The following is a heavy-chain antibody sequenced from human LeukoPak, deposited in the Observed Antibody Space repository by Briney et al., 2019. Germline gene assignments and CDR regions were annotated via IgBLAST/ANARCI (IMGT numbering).Heavy chain of an antibody. CDR1: GGSISSYY. CDR3: ATYYYGSGSPYFFEY. J-gene: IGHJ4*02. D-gene: IGHD3-10*01. V-gene: IGHV4-59*01. CDR2: ISHSGST. Sequence: SETLSLTCTVSGGSISSYYLSWIRQPPRKGLEWIGYISHSGSTNYNPSLKSRVTISVDTSKNQFSLKLSSVTAADTAVYYCATYYYGSGSPYFFEYWGRGTLVTVSS.